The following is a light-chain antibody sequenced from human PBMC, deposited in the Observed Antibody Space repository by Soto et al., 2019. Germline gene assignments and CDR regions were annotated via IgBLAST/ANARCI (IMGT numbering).Light chain of an antibody. CDR1: SSDVGSYNL. Sequence: SXSASPGHSITIPCTVTSSDVGSYNLVSWFQQHPGKVPKLLIYEGTKRPSGLSDRFSGSKSGNTASLTISGLQAEDEADYYCYSYAGENLYVFGTGTKV. CDR2: EGT. CDR3: YSYAGENLYV. J-gene: IGLJ1*01. V-gene: IGLV2-23*01.